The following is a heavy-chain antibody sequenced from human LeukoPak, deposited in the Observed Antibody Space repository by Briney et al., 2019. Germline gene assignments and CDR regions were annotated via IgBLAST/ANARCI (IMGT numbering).Heavy chain of an antibody. D-gene: IGHD3-16*02. CDR1: AYTFTDYY. J-gene: IGHJ4*02. CDR2: INANSGGT. CDR3: ARLREGLYHFDY. Sequence: ASVKVSCKASAYTFTDYYIQWMRQAPGQGLEWMGWINANSGGTKYAQKLQGRVTMTRDTSINTAYMELSRLRSDDTAVYYCARLREGLYHFDYRGQGTLVTVSS. V-gene: IGHV1-2*02.